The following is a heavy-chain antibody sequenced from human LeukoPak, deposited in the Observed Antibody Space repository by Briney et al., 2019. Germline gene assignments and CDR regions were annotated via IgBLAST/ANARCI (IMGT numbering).Heavy chain of an antibody. CDR1: GGSISSDGYY. J-gene: IGHJ4*02. D-gene: IGHD3-16*01. CDR3: ARDVPVTGFFDY. CDR2: IYYSGST. V-gene: IGHV4-31*03. Sequence: SETLSLTCTVSGGSISSDGYYWSWIRQHPGKGLEWIGYIYYSGSTYYNPSLKSRVTISVDTSKNQFSLKLSSVTAADTAVYYCARDVPVTGFFDYWGQGTLVTVSS.